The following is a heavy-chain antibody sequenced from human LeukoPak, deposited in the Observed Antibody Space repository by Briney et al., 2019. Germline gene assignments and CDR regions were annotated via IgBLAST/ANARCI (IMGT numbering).Heavy chain of an antibody. CDR3: ARDGGMFDY. CDR2: INPNSGGT. CDR1: GGTFSSYA. V-gene: IGHV1-2*02. Sequence: ASVKVSCKASGGTFSSYAISWVRQAPGQGLEWMGWINPNSGGTNYAQKFQGRVTMTRDTSISTAYMELSRLRSDDTAVYYCARDGGMFDYWGQGTLVTVSS. J-gene: IGHJ4*02. D-gene: IGHD3-16*01.